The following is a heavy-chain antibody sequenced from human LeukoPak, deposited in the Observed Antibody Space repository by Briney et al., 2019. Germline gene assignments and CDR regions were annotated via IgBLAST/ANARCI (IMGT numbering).Heavy chain of an antibody. Sequence: PSETLSLTCAVYGGSFSGYYWSWIRQPPGKELEWIGEINHSGSTNYNPSLKSRVTISVDTSKNQFSLKLSSVTAADTAVYYCARGRSVGGYGSGSYYNRRGYYYYYMDVWGKGTTVTVSS. CDR1: GGSFSGYY. V-gene: IGHV4-34*01. CDR3: ARGRSVGGYGSGSYYNRRGYYYYYMDV. J-gene: IGHJ6*03. D-gene: IGHD3-10*01. CDR2: INHSGST.